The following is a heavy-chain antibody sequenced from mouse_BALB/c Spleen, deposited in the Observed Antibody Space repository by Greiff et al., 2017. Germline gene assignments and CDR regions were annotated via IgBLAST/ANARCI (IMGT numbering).Heavy chain of an antibody. CDR3: ASATVAPCWYFDV. CDR1: EYEFPSHD. CDR2: INSDGGST. J-gene: IGHJ1*01. Sequence: DVKLVESGGGLVQPGESLKLSCESNEYEFPSHDMSWVRKTPEKRLELVAAINSDGGSTYYPDTMERRFIISRDNTKKTLYLQMSSLRSEDTALYYCASATVAPCWYFDVWGAGTTVTVSS. D-gene: IGHD1-1*01. V-gene: IGHV5-2*01.